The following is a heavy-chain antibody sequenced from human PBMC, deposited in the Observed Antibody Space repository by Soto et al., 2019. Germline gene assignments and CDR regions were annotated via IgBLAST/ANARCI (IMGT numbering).Heavy chain of an antibody. Sequence: GGSLRLSCAASGFTFSSYAMRWVRQAPGKGLEWVAVISYDGSNKYYADSVKGRFTISRDNSKNTLYLQMNSLRAEDTAVYYCARDTTTRFDYWGQGTLVTVSS. CDR1: GFTFSSYA. V-gene: IGHV3-30-3*01. D-gene: IGHD5-12*01. CDR2: ISYDGSNK. CDR3: ARDTTTRFDY. J-gene: IGHJ4*02.